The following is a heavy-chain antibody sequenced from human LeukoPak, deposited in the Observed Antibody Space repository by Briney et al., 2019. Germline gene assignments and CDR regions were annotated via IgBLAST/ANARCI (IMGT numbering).Heavy chain of an antibody. Sequence: HPGGSLRLSCAASGFTFSSYAMRWVRQAPGKGLEWVAVISYDGSNKYYADSVKGRFTISRDNSKNTLYLQMNSLRAEDTAVYYCARDRQWLAQGSHDAFDIWGQGTMVTVSS. D-gene: IGHD6-19*01. J-gene: IGHJ3*02. CDR2: ISYDGSNK. V-gene: IGHV3-30-3*01. CDR1: GFTFSSYA. CDR3: ARDRQWLAQGSHDAFDI.